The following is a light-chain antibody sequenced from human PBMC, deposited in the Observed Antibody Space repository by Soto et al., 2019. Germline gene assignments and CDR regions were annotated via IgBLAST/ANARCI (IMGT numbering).Light chain of an antibody. J-gene: IGKJ4*01. V-gene: IGKV3-15*01. Sequence: EIVMTQSPATLSVSPGEGATLSCRASQSVSSNLAWYQQKPGQAPRLLILGASTRATGIPARFSGSGSGTEFSLTISALQSEDLAIYYCQQYSNWPHTFGGGTKVGIK. CDR1: QSVSSN. CDR3: QQYSNWPHT. CDR2: GAS.